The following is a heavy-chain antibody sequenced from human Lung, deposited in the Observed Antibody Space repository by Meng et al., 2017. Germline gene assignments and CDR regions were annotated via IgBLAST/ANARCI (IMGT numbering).Heavy chain of an antibody. J-gene: IGHJ4*02. CDR3: ARDEDVSAAGKLFGDY. CDR1: GYTFPDYW. D-gene: IGHD6-13*01. CDR2: INPKSGDT. Sequence: QVPLVQSGDEVKKTGASVKVYCKASGYTFPDYWLHWVRRAPGQGIEWMGRINPKSGDTHYAQRFQGRVTMTGDTSISTAYMELSGLRSDDTAMYYCARDEDVSAAGKLFGDYWGQGTLVTVSS. V-gene: IGHV1-2*06.